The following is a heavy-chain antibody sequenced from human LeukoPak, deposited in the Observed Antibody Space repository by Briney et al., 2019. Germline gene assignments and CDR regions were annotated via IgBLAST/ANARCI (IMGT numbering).Heavy chain of an antibody. CDR1: GFTFSSYA. Sequence: GGSLRLSCAASGFTFSSYAMSWVRQAPGKGLEWVSAISGSGGSTYYADSVKGRFTIPRDNSKNTLYLQMNSLRAEDTAVYYCAKPTTKGFGGVIVTNLDYWGQGTLVTVSS. D-gene: IGHD3-16*02. J-gene: IGHJ4*02. CDR3: AKPTTKGFGGVIVTNLDY. CDR2: ISGSGGST. V-gene: IGHV3-23*01.